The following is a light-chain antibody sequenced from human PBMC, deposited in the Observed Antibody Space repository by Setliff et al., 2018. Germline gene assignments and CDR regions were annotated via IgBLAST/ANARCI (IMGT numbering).Light chain of an antibody. Sequence: QSALTQPASVSGSPGQSITISCTGTSSDVANYNLVFWYQQHPGKAPKLIIHEVHQRPSGVSDRFSGSKSGNTASLTISGLQADDEADYHCCSYAGSGTVIFGGGTKVTVL. V-gene: IGLV2-23*02. J-gene: IGLJ6*01. CDR3: CSYAGSGTVI. CDR1: SSDVANYNL. CDR2: EVH.